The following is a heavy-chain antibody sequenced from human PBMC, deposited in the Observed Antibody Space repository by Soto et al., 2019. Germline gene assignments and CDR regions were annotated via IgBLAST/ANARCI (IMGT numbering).Heavy chain of an antibody. V-gene: IGHV1-46*01. CDR2: INPSGGST. CDR3: ARPPFPGCINGVCYPCDH. Sequence: GASVKVSCKASGYTFTHYYIHWVRQAPGRGLEWMGMINPSGGSTDYAQKFQGRVTMTTDTSTTTVYMELSSLRSDDTAVYYCARPPFPGCINGVCYPCDHWGQGTLVTVSS. D-gene: IGHD2-8*01. J-gene: IGHJ4*02. CDR1: GYTFTHYY.